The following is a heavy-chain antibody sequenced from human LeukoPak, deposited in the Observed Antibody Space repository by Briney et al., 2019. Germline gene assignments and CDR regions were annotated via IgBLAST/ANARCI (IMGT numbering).Heavy chain of an antibody. CDR1: GFTVSSNY. CDR2: IYSGGST. D-gene: IGHD2-2*03. V-gene: IGHV3-66*01. CDR3: ARDGFWSRRIDY. J-gene: IGHJ4*02. Sequence: GGSLRLSCAASGFTVSSNYMSWVRQAPGKGLEWVSVIYSGGSTYYADSVKGRFTISRDNSKNTLYLQMNSLRAEDTAVYYCARDGFWSRRIDYWGQGTLVTVSS.